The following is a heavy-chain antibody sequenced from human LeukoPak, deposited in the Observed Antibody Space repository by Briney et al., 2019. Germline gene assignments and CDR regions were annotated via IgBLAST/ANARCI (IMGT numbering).Heavy chain of an antibody. V-gene: IGHV1-18*01. CDR3: ARGYYDILTGYYRGSWFDP. CDR1: GYTFTRYG. J-gene: IGHJ5*02. CDR2: ISPHKGNT. Sequence: GASVKVSCKASGYTFTRYGISWVRQAPGQGLEWMGWISPHKGNTNNEQKFQGRVTMTTDTSTSTAYMELRSLRSDDTAVYYCARGYYDILTGYYRGSWFDPWGPGTLVTVSS. D-gene: IGHD3-9*01.